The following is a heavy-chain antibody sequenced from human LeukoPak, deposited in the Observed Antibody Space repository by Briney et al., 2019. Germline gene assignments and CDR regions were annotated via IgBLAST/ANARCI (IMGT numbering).Heavy chain of an antibody. Sequence: GGSLRLSCATSGFTVSTNYMSWVRQAPGKGLEWVSVIYSGGNTYYADSVKGRFTISRDNSKNTVYLQMNSLRADDTAVYYCARAPSMTTYFDYWGQGTLVTVSS. CDR1: GFTVSTNY. J-gene: IGHJ4*02. CDR3: ARAPSMTTYFDY. V-gene: IGHV3-53*01. CDR2: IYSGGNT. D-gene: IGHD4-11*01.